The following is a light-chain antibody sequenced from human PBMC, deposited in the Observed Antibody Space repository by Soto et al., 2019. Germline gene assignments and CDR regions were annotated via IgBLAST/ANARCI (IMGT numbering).Light chain of an antibody. CDR1: SSDVGAYNY. V-gene: IGLV2-8*01. Sequence: QSALTQPASASGSPGQSITISCTGTSSDVGAYNYVSWYQQHPGKAPKLIIYDVSNRPSGVPDRFSGSKSDNTASLTLSVLQAEDEAEYYCTSYAGTYSFFYVFGTGTKVTVL. CDR3: TSYAGTYSFFYV. CDR2: DVS. J-gene: IGLJ1*01.